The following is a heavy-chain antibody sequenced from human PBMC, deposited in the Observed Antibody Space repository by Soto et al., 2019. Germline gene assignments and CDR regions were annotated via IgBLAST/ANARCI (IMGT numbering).Heavy chain of an antibody. J-gene: IGHJ5*02. CDR3: ARVTFYYDSSGYGVAWFDP. CDR1: GGSISSGDYY. Sequence: SETLSLTCTVSGGSISSGDYYWSWIRQPPGKGLEWIGYIYYSWNSNYNPSLKSRVIMSVDTSKNQFALKLSSVTAADTAVYYCARVTFYYDSSGYGVAWFDPWGQGNPVTVSS. V-gene: IGHV4-61*08. CDR2: IYYSWNS. D-gene: IGHD3-22*01.